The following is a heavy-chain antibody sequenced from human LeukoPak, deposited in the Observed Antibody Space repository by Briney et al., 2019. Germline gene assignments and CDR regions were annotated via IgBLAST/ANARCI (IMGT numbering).Heavy chain of an antibody. D-gene: IGHD6-19*01. CDR3: ARDLLAVAGWISDY. CDR2: ISAYNGNT. J-gene: IGHJ4*02. CDR1: GYTFTSYG. Sequence: ASVKVSRKASGYTFTSYGISWVRQAPGQGLEWMGWISAYNGNTNYAQKLQGRVTMTTDTSTSTAYMELRSLRSDDTAVYYCARDLLAVAGWISDYWGQGTLVTVSS. V-gene: IGHV1-18*01.